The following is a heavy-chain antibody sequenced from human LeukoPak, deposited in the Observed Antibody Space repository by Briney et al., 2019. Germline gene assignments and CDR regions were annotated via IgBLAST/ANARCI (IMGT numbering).Heavy chain of an antibody. J-gene: IGHJ4*02. V-gene: IGHV1-18*01. CDR3: AREHDFWSGYYYFDY. D-gene: IGHD3-3*01. Sequence: ASVNVFCKASGYTFTSYGISWVRQAPGQGLEWMGWISAYNGNTNYAQKLQGRVTMTTDTSTSTAYMELRSLRSDDTAVYYCAREHDFWSGYYYFDYWGQGTLVTVSS. CDR1: GYTFTSYG. CDR2: ISAYNGNT.